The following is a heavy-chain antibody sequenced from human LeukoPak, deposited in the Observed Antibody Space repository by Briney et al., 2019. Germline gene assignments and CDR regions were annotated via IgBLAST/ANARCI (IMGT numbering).Heavy chain of an antibody. V-gene: IGHV1-2*02. Sequence: ASVKVSCKASGYTFTGYYMHWVRQAPGQGLEWMGWINPNSGGTNYAQKFQGRVTMTRDTSISTAYMELSRLRSDDTAVYYCAGGYCSSTSCPHTTQHYYYGMDVWGQGTPVTVSS. CDR3: AGGYCSSTSCPHTTQHYYYGMDV. D-gene: IGHD2-2*01. CDR2: INPNSGGT. CDR1: GYTFTGYY. J-gene: IGHJ6*02.